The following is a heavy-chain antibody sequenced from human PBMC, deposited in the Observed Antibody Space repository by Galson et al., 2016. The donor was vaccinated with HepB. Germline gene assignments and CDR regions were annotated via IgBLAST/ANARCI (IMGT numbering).Heavy chain of an antibody. V-gene: IGHV1-18*01. CDR2: ISTYNGNT. J-gene: IGHJ4*02. Sequence: SVKVSCKASGYSFSNYGITWVRQAPGQGLEWMGWISTYNGNTDYDQKLHGRHTLTTDASTTTAYLELRSLRFDDTAVYYCARGSTATTPLAYWGQGTLVTVSS. CDR3: ARGSTATTPLAY. D-gene: IGHD4-11*01. CDR1: GYSFSNYG.